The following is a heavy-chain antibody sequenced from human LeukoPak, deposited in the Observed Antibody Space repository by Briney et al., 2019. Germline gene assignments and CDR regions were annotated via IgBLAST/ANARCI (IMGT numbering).Heavy chain of an antibody. V-gene: IGHV1-46*01. Sequence: ASVKVSCKASGYTFTSYYMHWVRQAPREGLEWMGIINPSGGSTSYAQKFQGRVTMTRDMSTSTVYMELSSLRSEDTAVYYCARVAAEVVGVPGAIGFGWLRRDYYYMDVWGKGTTVTVSS. D-gene: IGHD2-2*02. CDR2: INPSGGST. J-gene: IGHJ6*03. CDR1: GYTFTSYY. CDR3: ARVAAEVVGVPGAIGFGWLRRDYYYMDV.